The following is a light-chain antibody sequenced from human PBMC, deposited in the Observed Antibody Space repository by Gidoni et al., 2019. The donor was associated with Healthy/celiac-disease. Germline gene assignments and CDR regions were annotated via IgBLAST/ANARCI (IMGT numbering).Light chain of an antibody. CDR1: ALPKQY. V-gene: IGLV3-25*03. J-gene: IGLJ2*01. CDR2: KDS. CDR3: QSADSSGTYVV. Sequence: SYDLPLPPSVSVSPGQTARITCSGDALPKQYAYWYQQKPGQAPVLVIYKDSERPSGIPERFSGSSSGTTVTLTISGVQAEDEADYYCQSADSSGTYVVFGGGTKLTVL.